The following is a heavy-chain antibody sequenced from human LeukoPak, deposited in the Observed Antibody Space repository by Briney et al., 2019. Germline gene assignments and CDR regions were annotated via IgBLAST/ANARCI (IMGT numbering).Heavy chain of an antibody. J-gene: IGHJ4*02. D-gene: IGHD2-21*02. CDR2: ISYDGSNK. CDR1: GFTFSSYG. CDR3: AKADCGGDCSADY. V-gene: IGHV3-30*18. Sequence: PGGSLRLSCAASGFTFSSYGMHWVRQAPGKGLEWVAVISYDGSNKHYADSVKGRFTISRDNSKNTLYLQMNSLRAEDTAVYYCAKADCGGDCSADYWGQGTLVTVSS.